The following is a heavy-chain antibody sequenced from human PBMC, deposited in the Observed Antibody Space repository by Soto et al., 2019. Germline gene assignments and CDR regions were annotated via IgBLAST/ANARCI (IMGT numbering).Heavy chain of an antibody. CDR2: ISFEGNDK. CDR3: ARDRYLDSYAFDS. V-gene: IGHV3-30-3*01. J-gene: IGHJ4*02. CDR1: GFSFSSYA. Sequence: QVQLVESGGGVVQPGRSLRLSCAASGFSFSSYAMHWVRQAPGKGLEWVAVISFEGNDKYYSDSVKGRFTISRDENENTLYLQMNCLRREDTAVYYCARDRYLDSYAFDSWGQGTLVTVSS. D-gene: IGHD3-9*01.